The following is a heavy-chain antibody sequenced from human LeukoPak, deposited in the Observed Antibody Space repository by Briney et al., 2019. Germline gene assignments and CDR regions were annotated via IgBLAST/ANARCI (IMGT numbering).Heavy chain of an antibody. Sequence: SETLSLTCTDSGGSISSYYWSWIRQPPGKGLEWIGYIYYSGSTNYNPSLKSRVTISVDTSKNQFSLKLSSVTAADTAVYYCARWRSYSSGWGVFDYWGQGTLVTVSS. J-gene: IGHJ4*02. V-gene: IGHV4-59*01. CDR2: IYYSGST. D-gene: IGHD6-19*01. CDR3: ARWRSYSSGWGVFDY. CDR1: GGSISSYY.